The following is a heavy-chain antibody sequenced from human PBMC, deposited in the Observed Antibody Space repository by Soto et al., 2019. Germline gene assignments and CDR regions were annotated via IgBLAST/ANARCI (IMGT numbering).Heavy chain of an antibody. Sequence: GESLKISCKGSGYSFTRYWIGWVRQMPGKGLEWMGIIYPGDSDTRYSPSFQGQVTISTDKSISTAYLQWSSLKASDTAMYYCARGYCSGGSCYFLYFDCWGQGTLVTVSS. J-gene: IGHJ4*02. CDR3: ARGYCSGGSCYFLYFDC. CDR2: IYPGDSDT. V-gene: IGHV5-51*01. CDR1: GYSFTRYW. D-gene: IGHD2-15*01.